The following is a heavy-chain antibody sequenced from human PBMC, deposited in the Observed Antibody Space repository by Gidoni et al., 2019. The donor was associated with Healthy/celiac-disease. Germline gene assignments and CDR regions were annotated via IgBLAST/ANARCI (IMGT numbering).Heavy chain of an antibody. CDR3: ARASGQLVGYYYYGMDV. V-gene: IGHV3-30-3*01. CDR2: ISYDGSNK. Sequence: QVQLVESGGGVVQPGRSLRLSCAASGFTFSSYAMHWVRQAPGKGLEWVAVISYDGSNKYYADSVKGRFTISRDNSKNTLYLQMNSLRAEDTAVYYCARASGQLVGYYYYGMDVWGQGTTVTVSS. D-gene: IGHD6-6*01. J-gene: IGHJ6*02. CDR1: GFTFSSYA.